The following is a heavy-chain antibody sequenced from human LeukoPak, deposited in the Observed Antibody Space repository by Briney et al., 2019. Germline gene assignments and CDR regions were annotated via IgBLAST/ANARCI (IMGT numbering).Heavy chain of an antibody. V-gene: IGHV3-23*01. CDR3: AKDDAWGRYKD. CDR2: ISGSGGRT. D-gene: IGHD3-16*01. CDR1: GFTFSSYC. Sequence: GGSLRLSCAASGFTFSSYCMSCVRQAPGKGLEGGSAISGSGGRTYYGGFVKGRFTIFRDNSKDTLYLQMNSLRAEDTAVYYCAKDDAWGRYKDWGQGTLVTVSS. J-gene: IGHJ1*01.